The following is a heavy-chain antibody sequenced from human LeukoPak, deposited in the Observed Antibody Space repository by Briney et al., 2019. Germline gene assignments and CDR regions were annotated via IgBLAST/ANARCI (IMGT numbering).Heavy chain of an antibody. D-gene: IGHD2-8*01. CDR2: ISLTGLT. V-gene: IGHV4-4*02. CDR3: SRENGAFSPFGY. J-gene: IGHJ4*02. CDR1: GGSISNTNW. Sequence: PSGTLSLTCGVSGGSISNTNWLSWVRQPPGQGLEWIGEISLTGLTHYNPSLESRVTVSLDKSKNQLSLNLTSVTAADTAVYYCSRENGAFSPFGYWGQGTLVTVLS.